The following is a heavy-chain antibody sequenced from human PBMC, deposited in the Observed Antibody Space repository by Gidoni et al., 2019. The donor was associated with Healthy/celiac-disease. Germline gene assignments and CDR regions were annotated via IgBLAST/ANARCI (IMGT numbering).Heavy chain of an antibody. CDR2: ISYDGSNK. V-gene: IGHV3-30*18. Sequence: QVQLVESGGGVVQPGRSLRLSCAASGFTFSSYGMHWVRQAPGKGLEWVAVISYDGSNKYYADSVKGRFTISRDNSKNTLYLQMNSLRAEDTAVYYCAKHPVATLYYMDVWGKGTTVTVSS. D-gene: IGHD5-12*01. CDR3: AKHPVATLYYMDV. J-gene: IGHJ6*03. CDR1: GFTFSSYG.